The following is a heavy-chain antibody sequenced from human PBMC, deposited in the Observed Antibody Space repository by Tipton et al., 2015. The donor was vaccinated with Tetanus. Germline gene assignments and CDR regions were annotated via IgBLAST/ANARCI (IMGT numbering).Heavy chain of an antibody. D-gene: IGHD1-1*01. CDR2: ISAYNGKT. CDR3: ARGHRHDPKTFYGMDR. J-gene: IGHJ6*02. Sequence: QSGAEVKEPGASVKVSCKASGYNFVNFGISWVRQAPGQGLEWMGWISAYNGKTKYAQRLQGRVTMTTDRSASTAYMDLRRLRSDDPALYYWARGHRHDPKTFYGMDRWGQGTTVIVSS. CDR1: GYNFVNFG. V-gene: IGHV1-18*01.